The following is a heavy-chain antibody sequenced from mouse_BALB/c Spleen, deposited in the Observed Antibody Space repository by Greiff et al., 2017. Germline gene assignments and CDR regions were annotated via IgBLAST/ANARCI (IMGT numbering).Heavy chain of an antibody. CDR3: ARDRAYYGNYVEFDY. J-gene: IGHJ2*01. V-gene: IGHV5-6-3*01. D-gene: IGHD2-10*01. CDR2: INSNGGST. CDR1: GFTFSSYG. Sequence: EVQVVESGGGLVQPGGSLKLSCAASGFTFSSYGMSWVRQTPDKRLELVATINSNGGSTYYPDSVKGRFTISRDNAKNTLYLQMSSLKSEDTAMYYCARDRAYYGNYVEFDYWGQGTTLTVSS.